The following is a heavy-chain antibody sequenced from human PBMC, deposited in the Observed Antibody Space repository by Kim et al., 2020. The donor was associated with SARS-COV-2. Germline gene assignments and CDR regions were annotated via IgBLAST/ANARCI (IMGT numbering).Heavy chain of an antibody. CDR3: ARGESRSSSWLLDY. Sequence: NPTLKSRVTISVDTSKTQFSLKLSSVTAADTAVYYCARGESRSSSWLLDYWGQGTLVTVSS. J-gene: IGHJ4*02. V-gene: IGHV4-59*09. D-gene: IGHD6-13*01.